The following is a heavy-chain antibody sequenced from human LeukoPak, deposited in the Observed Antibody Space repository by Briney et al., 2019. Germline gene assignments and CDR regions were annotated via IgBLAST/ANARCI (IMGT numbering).Heavy chain of an antibody. V-gene: IGHV5-51*01. CDR2: IYPGDSDT. CDR1: GYSFTIYW. Sequence: GESLKISCKGSGYSFTIYWIGWVRQMPGKGLEWMGIIYPGDSDTRYSPSFQGQVTVSADKSISTTYLQWSSLKASDTATYYCARGVGITVTHPDYWGQGTLVTVSS. J-gene: IGHJ4*02. D-gene: IGHD3-22*01. CDR3: ARGVGITVTHPDY.